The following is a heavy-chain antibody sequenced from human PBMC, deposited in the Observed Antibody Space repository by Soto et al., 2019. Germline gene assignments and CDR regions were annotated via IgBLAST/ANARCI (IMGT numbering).Heavy chain of an antibody. D-gene: IGHD3-3*01. Sequence: QVQLVQSGAEVKKPGSSVKVSCKASGGTFSSYAISWVRQAPGQGLEWMGGIIPIFGTANYAQKFQGRVTITADESTSTAYMELSSLRSEDTAVYYCASRRLLDDFWSGYYYYSGMDVWGQGTTVTVFS. V-gene: IGHV1-69*01. CDR2: IIPIFGTA. CDR1: GGTFSSYA. J-gene: IGHJ6*02. CDR3: ASRRLLDDFWSGYYYYSGMDV.